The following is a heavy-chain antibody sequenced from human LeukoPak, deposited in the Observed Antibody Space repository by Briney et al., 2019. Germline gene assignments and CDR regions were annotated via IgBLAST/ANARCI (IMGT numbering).Heavy chain of an antibody. V-gene: IGHV4-4*07. D-gene: IGHD6-19*01. Sequence: SETLSLTCTVSGGAISNYYWSWFRQPAGKGLEWIGRIYTSGSTNYNPSLKSRVTMSVDTSKNQFSLKLSSVTAADTAVYYCARGPRSSDWYSVDYWGRGTLVTVSS. J-gene: IGHJ4*02. CDR3: ARGPRSSDWYSVDY. CDR1: GGAISNYY. CDR2: IYTSGST.